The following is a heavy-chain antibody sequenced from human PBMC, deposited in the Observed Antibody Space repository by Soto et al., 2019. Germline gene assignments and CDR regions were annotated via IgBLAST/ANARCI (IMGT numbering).Heavy chain of an antibody. V-gene: IGHV4-61*01. Sequence: PSETLSLTCTVSGGSVSSCSYYWSWIRQPPGKGLEWIGYIYYSGSTNYNPSLKSRVTISVDTSKNQFSLKLSSVTAADTAVYYCARDTVSYYYYYYGMDVWGQGTTVTVSS. D-gene: IGHD1-26*01. CDR2: IYYSGST. CDR1: GGSVSSCSYY. CDR3: ARDTVSYYYYYYGMDV. J-gene: IGHJ6*02.